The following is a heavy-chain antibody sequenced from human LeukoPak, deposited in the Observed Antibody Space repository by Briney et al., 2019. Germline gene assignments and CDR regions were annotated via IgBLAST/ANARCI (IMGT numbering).Heavy chain of an antibody. CDR1: GFAFDDYA. J-gene: IGHJ4*02. D-gene: IGHD3-10*01. CDR3: TRDTDFGSPTNYFDH. V-gene: IGHV3-43*01. Sequence: PGGSLRLSCAASGFAFDDYAMHWVRQAPGKGLEWVSLISWEGQTTYYAGSVRGRFTVSRDNSKNSLFLEMKSLTTDDIAFYYCTRDTDFGSPTNYFDHWGQGTLVSVSS. CDR2: ISWEGQTT.